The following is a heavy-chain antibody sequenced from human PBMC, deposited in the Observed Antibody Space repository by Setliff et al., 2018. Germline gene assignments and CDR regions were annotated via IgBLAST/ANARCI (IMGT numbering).Heavy chain of an antibody. D-gene: IGHD3-3*01. J-gene: IGHJ3*02. CDR2: INPSGGLT. Sequence: ASVKVSCKASGYTLSKYYLHWVRQAPGQGLEWMGIINPSGGLTKYAQKFQGRVTMTSDTSTNTVYLEVSSLRSEDTAVYFCARDRFYNSWSGTSITAPHDAFDIWGQGTMVTVSS. CDR1: GYTLSKYY. V-gene: IGHV1-46*03. CDR3: ARDRFYNSWSGTSITAPHDAFDI.